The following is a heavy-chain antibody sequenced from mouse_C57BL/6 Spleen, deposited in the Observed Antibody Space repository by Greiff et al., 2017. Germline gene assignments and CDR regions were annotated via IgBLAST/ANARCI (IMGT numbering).Heavy chain of an antibody. CDR3: ARDGYDGYAMDY. V-gene: IGHV1-64*01. CDR2: IHPNSGST. Sequence: QVQLQQPGAELVKPGASVKLSCKASGYTFTSYWMHWVKQRPGQGLEWIGMIHPNSGSTNYNEKFKSKATLTVDKSSSTAYMQLSSLTSEDSAVYYCARDGYDGYAMDYWGQGTSVTVSS. D-gene: IGHD2-2*01. CDR1: GYTFTSYW. J-gene: IGHJ4*01.